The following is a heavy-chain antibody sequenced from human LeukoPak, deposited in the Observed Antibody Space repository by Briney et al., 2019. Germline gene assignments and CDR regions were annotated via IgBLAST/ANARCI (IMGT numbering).Heavy chain of an antibody. CDR3: GKDMYSSSWNFCDY. V-gene: IGHV1-24*01. D-gene: IGHD6-13*01. CDR2: FDPEDGET. J-gene: IGHJ4*02. CDR1: GYTLTELS. Sequence: GASVKVSCKVSGYTLTELSMHWVRQAPGKGLEWMGGFDPEDGETIYAQKFQGRVTMTEDTSTDTAYMELSSLRSEDTALYYCGKDMYSSSWNFCDYWGRGTLVTVSS.